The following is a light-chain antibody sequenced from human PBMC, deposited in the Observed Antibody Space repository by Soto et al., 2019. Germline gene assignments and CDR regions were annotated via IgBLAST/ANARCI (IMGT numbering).Light chain of an antibody. CDR2: AAS. CDR3: QQLNSNLGS. J-gene: IGKJ3*01. V-gene: IGKV1-9*01. CDR1: RGIKNY. Sequence: DIQLTQSPSFLSASVGDTVTITCRPSRGIKNYLAWYQQKPGKAPNLLIYAASILQSGVTSRFSGSGSGTEFTLTISNLQPEDGATYYCQQLNSNLGSFGPGTKVDIK.